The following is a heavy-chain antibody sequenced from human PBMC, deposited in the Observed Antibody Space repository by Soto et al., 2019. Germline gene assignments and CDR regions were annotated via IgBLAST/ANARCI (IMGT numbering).Heavy chain of an antibody. CDR1: GGTFSSYT. J-gene: IGHJ4*02. D-gene: IGHD2-2*01. Sequence: GASVKVSCKASGGTFSSYTISWVRQAPGQGLEWMGRIIPILGIANYVQKFQGRVTITADKSTSTAYMELSSLRSEDTAVYYCARDGPCEYQLLCGAFHYWGQGTLVTGSS. CDR2: IIPILGIA. V-gene: IGHV1-69*04. CDR3: ARDGPCEYQLLCGAFHY.